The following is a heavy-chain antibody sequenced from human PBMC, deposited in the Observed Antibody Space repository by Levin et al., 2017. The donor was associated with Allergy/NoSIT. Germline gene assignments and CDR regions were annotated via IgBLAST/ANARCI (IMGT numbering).Heavy chain of an antibody. J-gene: IGHJ4*02. CDR1: GFTFSSYG. CDR3: AKDSWEKNYYDSSGYYYS. Sequence: PGGSLRLSCAASGFTFSSYGMHWVRQAPGKGLEWVAVISYDGSNKYYADSVKGRFTISRDNSKNTLYLQMNSLRAEDTAVYYCAKDSWEKNYYDSSGYYYSWGQGTLVTVSS. CDR2: ISYDGSNK. V-gene: IGHV3-30*18. D-gene: IGHD3-22*01.